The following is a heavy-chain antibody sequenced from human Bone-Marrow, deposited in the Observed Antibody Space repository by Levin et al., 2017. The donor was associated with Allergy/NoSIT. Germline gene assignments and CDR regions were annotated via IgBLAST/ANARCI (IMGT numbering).Heavy chain of an antibody. CDR1: GFTFSSYD. V-gene: IGHV3-13*01. J-gene: IGHJ6*02. CDR2: IGTAGDT. D-gene: IGHD2-2*01. CDR3: ARGDKHQAYYGMDV. Sequence: QAGGSLRLSCAASGFTFSSYDMHWVRQATGKGLEWVSAIGTAGDTYYPGSVKGRFTISRENAKNSLYLQMNSLRAGDTAVYYCARGDKHQAYYGMDVWGQGTTVTVSS.